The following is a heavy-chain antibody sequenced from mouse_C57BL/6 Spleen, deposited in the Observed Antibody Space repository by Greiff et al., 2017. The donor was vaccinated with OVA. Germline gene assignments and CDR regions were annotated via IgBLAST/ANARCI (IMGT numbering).Heavy chain of an antibody. V-gene: IGHV1-22*01. J-gene: IGHJ3*01. CDR3: ARSGGYDGMAWFAY. CDR1: GYTFTDYN. Sequence: EVQLQQSGPELVKPGASVKMSCKASGYTFTDYNMHWVKQSHGKSLEWIGYINPNNGGTSYNQKFKGKATLTVNKSSSTAYMELRSLTSEDSAVYYCARSGGYDGMAWFAYWGQGTLVTVSA. D-gene: IGHD2-2*01. CDR2: INPNNGGT.